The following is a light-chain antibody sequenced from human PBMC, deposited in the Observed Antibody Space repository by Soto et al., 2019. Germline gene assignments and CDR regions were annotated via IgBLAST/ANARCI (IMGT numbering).Light chain of an antibody. CDR3: MQALQTPLT. Sequence: DIVMTQSPLSLPVTPGEPASISCRSSQSLLHSNGYNYLDWYLQKPGQSPQLLIYLGSNQASGVPDRFSGSGSGTDFTLKISRVEAEDVGVYYCMQALQTPLTFGQGTRLEIK. V-gene: IGKV2-28*01. CDR2: LGS. CDR1: QSLLHSNGYNY. J-gene: IGKJ5*01.